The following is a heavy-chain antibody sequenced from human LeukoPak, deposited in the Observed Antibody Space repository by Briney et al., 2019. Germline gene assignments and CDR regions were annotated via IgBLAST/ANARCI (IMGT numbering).Heavy chain of an antibody. J-gene: IGHJ4*02. CDR1: GFTFSSYW. CDR2: ISNHGTT. V-gene: IGHV3-53*01. D-gene: IGHD3-3*01. CDR3: ARDNTISGHYEVGY. Sequence: GGSLRLSCAASGFTFSSYWMHWVRQAPGMGLECVSVISNHGTTYYADSVKGRFSISRDNSKNTVFLQMNSLRAEDTAVYYCARDNTISGHYEVGYWGQGTLVTVSS.